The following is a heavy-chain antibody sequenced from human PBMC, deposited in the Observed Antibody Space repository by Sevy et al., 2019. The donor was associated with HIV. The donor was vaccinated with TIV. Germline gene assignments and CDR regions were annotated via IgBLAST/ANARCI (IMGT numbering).Heavy chain of an antibody. Sequence: SETLSLTCSVSGGSMRNFYWSWIRQPPGKGLEWIGNIYYSGSTNYNPSLKSRVTMSVDTSKNQFSLKLNSVTAADTAVYYCARSGFLEWAGSTRGPRNWFDPWGQGALVTVSS. D-gene: IGHD3-3*01. CDR1: GGSMRNFY. CDR3: ARSGFLEWAGSTRGPRNWFDP. J-gene: IGHJ5*02. V-gene: IGHV4-59*13. CDR2: IYYSGST.